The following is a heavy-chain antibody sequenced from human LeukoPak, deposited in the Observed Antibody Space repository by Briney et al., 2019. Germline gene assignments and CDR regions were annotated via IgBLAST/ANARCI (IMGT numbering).Heavy chain of an antibody. J-gene: IGHJ4*02. CDR3: ARKLAL. CDR1: GFSFSSYG. CDR2: IDPTGRSV. Sequence: GGSLRLSCAASGFSFSSYGMNWVRQAPGQGLEWVSYIDPTGRSVYYADSVKGRFTVSRDNANHSVFLQMNILRDDDTAVYFCARKLALWGQGTLVTVSS. V-gene: IGHV3-48*02.